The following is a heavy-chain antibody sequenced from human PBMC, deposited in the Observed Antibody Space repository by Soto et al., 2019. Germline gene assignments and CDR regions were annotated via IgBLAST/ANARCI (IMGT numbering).Heavy chain of an antibody. CDR1: GGTFSSYS. CDR2: IIPIFGTA. CDR3: ARDGGRHSGGIDY. D-gene: IGHD1-26*01. J-gene: IGHJ4*02. V-gene: IGHV1-69*01. Sequence: QVQLVQSGAEVKQPGSSEKVSCKASGGTFSSYSINWVRQAPGQGLAWMGAIIPIFGTANYAQKYQGRVTITAAESTSTAYMELSSLRSEDTAVYYCARDGGRHSGGIDYWGQGTLVTVSS.